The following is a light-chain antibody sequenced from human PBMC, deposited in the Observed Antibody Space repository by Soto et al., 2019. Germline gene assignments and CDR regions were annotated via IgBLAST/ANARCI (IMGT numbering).Light chain of an antibody. Sequence: QSALTQPRSVSGSPGQSVTISCTGTSSDVGGYNYVSWYQQHPGKAPKLMIYGVYNRPSGVSNRFSGSKSGNTASLTISGLQAEDEADYYCSSFTNNNTPHVVFGGGTKLTVL. CDR1: SSDVGGYNY. V-gene: IGLV2-14*01. CDR3: SSFTNNNTPHVV. J-gene: IGLJ2*01. CDR2: GVY.